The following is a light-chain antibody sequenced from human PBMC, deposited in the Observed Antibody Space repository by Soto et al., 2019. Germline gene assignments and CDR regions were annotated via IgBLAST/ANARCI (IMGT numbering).Light chain of an antibody. J-gene: IGLJ1*01. CDR1: SSDVGSYNR. CDR2: EVR. V-gene: IGLV2-18*01. Sequence: QSALTQPASVSGSPGQSITISCTGTSSDVGSYNRDSWYQQSPGSAPKLLIYEVRNRPSGVPDRFSGSKSGNTASLTISGLQTADEANYFCSLYTSDNTYVFGAGTQVTVL. CDR3: SLYTSDNTYV.